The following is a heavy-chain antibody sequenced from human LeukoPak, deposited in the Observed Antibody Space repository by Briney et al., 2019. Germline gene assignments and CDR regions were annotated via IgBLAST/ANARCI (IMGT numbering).Heavy chain of an antibody. CDR1: GFTFSSYG. J-gene: IGHJ6*04. V-gene: IGHV3-30*18. D-gene: IGHD3-10*01. Sequence: GGSLRLSCAASGFTFSSYGMHWVRQAPGKGLEWVAVISYDGSNKYYADSVKGRFTISRDNSKNTLYLQVNSLRAEDTAVYYCAKDRIRMVRGVIHYYYYGMDVWGKGTTVTVSS. CDR2: ISYDGSNK. CDR3: AKDRIRMVRGVIHYYYYGMDV.